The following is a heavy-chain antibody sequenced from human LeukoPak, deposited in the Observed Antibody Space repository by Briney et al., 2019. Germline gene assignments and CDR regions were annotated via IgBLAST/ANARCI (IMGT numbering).Heavy chain of an antibody. CDR3: AKGPLYYDSSGYYPEY. CDR1: GFSFSSYG. J-gene: IGHJ4*02. Sequence: PGGSLRLSCAASGFSFSSYGMHWVRQAPGKGLEWVAFIRYGGSDKYYADSVKGRFTISRDNSKNTLYLQMNSLTTEDTAVYYCAKGPLYYDSSGYYPEYWGQGTLVTVSS. V-gene: IGHV3-30*02. CDR2: IRYGGSDK. D-gene: IGHD3-22*01.